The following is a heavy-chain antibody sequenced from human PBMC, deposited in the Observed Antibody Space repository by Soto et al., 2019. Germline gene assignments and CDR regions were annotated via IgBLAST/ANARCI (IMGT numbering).Heavy chain of an antibody. V-gene: IGHV3-9*01. Sequence: EVQLVESGGGLVQPGRSLRLSCAASGFTCDDYAMHWVRQAPGKGLEWVSGISWNSGSIGYADSVKGRFTISRDNAKNSLYLQMNSLRAEDTALYYCAIDIRGVIASGYSSGWFWGQGTLVTVSS. J-gene: IGHJ4*02. D-gene: IGHD6-19*01. CDR3: AIDIRGVIASGYSSGWF. CDR2: ISWNSGSI. CDR1: GFTCDDYA.